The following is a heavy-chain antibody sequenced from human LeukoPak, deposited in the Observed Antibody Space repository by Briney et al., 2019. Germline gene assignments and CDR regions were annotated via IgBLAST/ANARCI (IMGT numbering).Heavy chain of an antibody. CDR2: INPNSGGT. CDR1: GYTFTGYH. CDR3: ARVTGYCTNGVCPFDY. D-gene: IGHD2-8*01. Sequence: ASVKVSCKASGYTFTGYHMHWVRQAPGQGLEWMGWINPNSGGTNYAQKFQGRVTMTRDTSISTAYMELSRLRSDDTAVYYCARVTGYCTNGVCPFDYWGQGTLVTVSS. V-gene: IGHV1-2*02. J-gene: IGHJ4*02.